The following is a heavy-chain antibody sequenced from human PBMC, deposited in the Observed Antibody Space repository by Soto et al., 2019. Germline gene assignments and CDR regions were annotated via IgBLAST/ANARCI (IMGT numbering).Heavy chain of an antibody. J-gene: IGHJ4*02. V-gene: IGHV1-69*06. D-gene: IGHD6-19*01. CDR3: ARRNTAGFLRYFDN. Sequence: QVQLVQSGAEVMQPGSSVKVSCKPSGGTLTNFINYPINWVRQSPGQGLEWMGGIVPNIGTVNYAQKFQGRVTMTAYKSTGTVYMELSSLRSDDSALYYWARRNTAGFLRYFDNWGQGTLVTVSS. CDR1: GGTLTNFINYP. CDR2: IVPNIGTV.